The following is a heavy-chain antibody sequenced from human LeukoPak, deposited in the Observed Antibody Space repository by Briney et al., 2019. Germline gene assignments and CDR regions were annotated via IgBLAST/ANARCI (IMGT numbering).Heavy chain of an antibody. Sequence: ASVKVSCKASGYTFTGYYMHWVRRAPGQGLEWMGWINPNTGGTNYAQKFQGRVTMTRDTSISTAYMELSRLTSDDTAVYYCASWDIVVVSAAIKDWFDPWGQGTLVTVSS. CDR2: INPNTGGT. V-gene: IGHV1-2*02. CDR1: GYTFTGYY. J-gene: IGHJ5*02. CDR3: ASWDIVVVSAAIKDWFDP. D-gene: IGHD2-2*02.